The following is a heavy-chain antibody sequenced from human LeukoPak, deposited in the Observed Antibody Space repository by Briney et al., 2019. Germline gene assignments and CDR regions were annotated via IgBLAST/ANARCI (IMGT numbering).Heavy chain of an antibody. Sequence: SETLSLTCAVYGGSFSGYYWSWIRQPPGKGLEWIGEINHSGSTNYNPSLKSRVTISVDTSKNQFSLKLSSVTAADTAVYYCARGCTTAAGKVAEFDYWGQGTLVTVSS. V-gene: IGHV4-34*01. CDR1: GGSFSGYY. CDR2: INHSGST. D-gene: IGHD6-13*01. CDR3: ARGCTTAAGKVAEFDY. J-gene: IGHJ4*02.